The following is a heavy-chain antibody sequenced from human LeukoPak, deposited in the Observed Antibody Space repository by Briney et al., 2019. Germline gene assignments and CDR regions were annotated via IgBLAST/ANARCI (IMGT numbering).Heavy chain of an antibody. CDR1: GFTFSTYA. D-gene: IGHD3-3*02. CDR3: AKVFRRSMDAFDI. CDR2: ISGSDYST. Sequence: GGSLRLSCAASGFTFSTYAMSWVRQAPGKGLEWVSGISGSDYSTYYADSVKGRFTISRDNSKNTLSLQMNSLRPEDTAVYYCAKVFRRSMDAFDIWGQGTMVTVSS. V-gene: IGHV3-23*01. J-gene: IGHJ3*02.